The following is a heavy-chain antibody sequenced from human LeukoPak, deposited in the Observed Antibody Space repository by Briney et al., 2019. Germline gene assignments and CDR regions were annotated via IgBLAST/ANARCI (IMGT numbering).Heavy chain of an antibody. CDR2: IKHDGSEK. D-gene: IGHD3-10*01. CDR1: GFTFSSYW. Sequence: GGSLRLSCAASGFTFSSYWMSWVRQAPGKGLEWVANIKHDGSEKYYVDSVMGRFTISRDNAKNSLYLQMNSLRAEDTAVYCCARSRRWGRFGELFETYVDYWGQGTLVTVSS. V-gene: IGHV3-7*01. CDR3: ARSRRWGRFGELFETYVDY. J-gene: IGHJ4*02.